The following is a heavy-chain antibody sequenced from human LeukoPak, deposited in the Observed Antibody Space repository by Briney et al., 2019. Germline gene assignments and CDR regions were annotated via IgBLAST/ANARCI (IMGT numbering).Heavy chain of an antibody. V-gene: IGHV3-48*03. J-gene: IGHJ4*02. D-gene: IGHD2-2*01. CDR2: ISSRDSTI. Sequence: GGSLRLSCAASGFTFSTYEMNWGRQAPGKGLEWVSYISSRDSTIYYADSVKGRFTISRDSAKNSLYLQMNSLRAEDTAVYYCARRYCSSSSCTLDYWGQGTLVTVSS. CDR1: GFTFSTYE. CDR3: ARRYCSSSSCTLDY.